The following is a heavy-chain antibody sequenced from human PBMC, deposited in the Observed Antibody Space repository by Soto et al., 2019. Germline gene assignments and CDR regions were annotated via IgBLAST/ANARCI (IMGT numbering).Heavy chain of an antibody. CDR2: INGGDDSE. V-gene: IGHV3-23*01. CDR1: GFTFRSSP. J-gene: IGHJ4*02. D-gene: IGHD3-16*01. Sequence: EVQLWESGGGLVQPGGSLRLSCAVSGFTFRSSPMSWVRRAPGKGLEWVSGINGGDDSEHYVDSVRGRFTIIRDNSKNLLRLQMNSLRVEDTAIYYCTKDSHWVIISPTHDHWGQGTQVTVSS. CDR3: TKDSHWVIISPTHDH.